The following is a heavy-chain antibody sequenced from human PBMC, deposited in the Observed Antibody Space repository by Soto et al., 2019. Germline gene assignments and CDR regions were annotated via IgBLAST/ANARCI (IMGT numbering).Heavy chain of an antibody. CDR3: AKQVFPHTNAFDI. Sequence: QVQLVESGGGVVQPGGSLRLSCAASGFTFSNYGIHWVRQAPGKGLEWITVISYDGSNKYYADSVRGRFTISRDNSKNTLYLQMDSLRAEDTAVYYCAKQVFPHTNAFDIWGQGTMVTVSS. J-gene: IGHJ3*02. V-gene: IGHV3-30*18. CDR2: ISYDGSNK. CDR1: GFTFSNYG. D-gene: IGHD2-21*01.